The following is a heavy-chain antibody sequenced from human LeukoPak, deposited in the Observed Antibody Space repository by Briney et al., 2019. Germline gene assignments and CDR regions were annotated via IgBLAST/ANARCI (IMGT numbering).Heavy chain of an antibody. Sequence: SETLSLTFTVFGDSVTGYYLNWVRQPPGKGLEWIGHIYKIGTTNYNPSLKSQLTISADTSKNQFSLKLRSVTAADTAVYYCVIGVGWQPDYWGQGALVTVSS. CDR3: VIGVGWQPDY. V-gene: IGHV4-59*02. J-gene: IGHJ4*02. D-gene: IGHD2-15*01. CDR1: GDSVTGYY. CDR2: IYKIGTT.